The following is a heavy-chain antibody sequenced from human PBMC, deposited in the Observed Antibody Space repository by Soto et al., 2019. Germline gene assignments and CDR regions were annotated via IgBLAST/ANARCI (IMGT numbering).Heavy chain of an antibody. CDR1: GFTFSDHY. V-gene: IGHV3-72*01. J-gene: IGHJ4*02. D-gene: IGHD5-12*01. CDR3: ARGVVSTGDFDY. Sequence: EVQLAESGGGLVQPGGSLRLSCAASGFTFSDHYMDWVRQAPGKGLEWVGSSRDKVHSHTTEYAASVKGRFTISRGDSENSLYLQMNSRKSEDTAVYYCARGVVSTGDFDYWGQGTLVTVSS. CDR2: SRDKVHSHTT.